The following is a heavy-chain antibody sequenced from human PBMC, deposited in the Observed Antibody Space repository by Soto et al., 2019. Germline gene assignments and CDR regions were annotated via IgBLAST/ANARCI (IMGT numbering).Heavy chain of an antibody. CDR3: ARTYSSSWSPFDY. J-gene: IGHJ4*02. CDR2: INQSGST. V-gene: IGHV4-34*01. D-gene: IGHD6-13*01. Sequence: SETLSLTCAVYGGSFSGYYWSWIRQPPGKGLEWIGEINQSGSTNYNPSLKSRVTISVDTSKDQFSLKLSSVTAADTAVYYCARTYSSSWSPFDYWGQGTLVTVS. CDR1: GGSFSGYY.